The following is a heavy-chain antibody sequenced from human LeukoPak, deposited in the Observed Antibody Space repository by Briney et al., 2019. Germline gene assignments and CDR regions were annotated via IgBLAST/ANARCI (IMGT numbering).Heavy chain of an antibody. D-gene: IGHD6-19*01. CDR3: ARGGSGWT. J-gene: IGHJ5*02. CDR1: GFTFSSYV. Sequence: PGGSLRLSCAASGFTFSSYVMHWVRQAPGKGLEWVAIISYDGSNEYYADSVKDRFTISRDNSKNTLYLQMNSLRAEDTAVYYCARGGSGWTWGQGTLVTVSS. CDR2: ISYDGSNE. V-gene: IGHV3-30*04.